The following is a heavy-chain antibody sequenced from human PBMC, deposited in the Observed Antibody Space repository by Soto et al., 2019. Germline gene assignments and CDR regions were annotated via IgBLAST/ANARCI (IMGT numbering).Heavy chain of an antibody. J-gene: IGHJ6*02. V-gene: IGHV1-69*12. D-gene: IGHD6-19*01. CDR3: ATHYCSGGSYYYYGVDV. CDR1: GGTFSSYA. CDR2: IIPIFGTA. Sequence: QVQLVQSGAEVKKPGSSVKVSCKASGGTFSSYAISWVRQAPGQGLEWMGGIIPIFGTADYAQKFQGRVTITADESTSTAYMELSSLRSEDTAVYYCATHYCSGGSYYYYGVDVWGQGTTVTVSS.